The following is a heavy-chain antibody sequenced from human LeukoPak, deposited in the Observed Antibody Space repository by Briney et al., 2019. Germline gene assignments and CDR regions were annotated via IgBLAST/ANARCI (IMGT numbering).Heavy chain of an antibody. CDR3: ARVLGWAAFDY. CDR2: ISYTGNT. D-gene: IGHD6-19*01. V-gene: IGHV4-59*12. CDR1: GGSISNYY. Sequence: SETLSLTCTVSGGSISNYYWSWIRQPPGKGLDWVGFISYTGNTNYNPSLKSRVAISGDTSKNQFSLKLSSVTAADTAVYYCARVLGWAAFDYWGQGTQVTVSS. J-gene: IGHJ4*02.